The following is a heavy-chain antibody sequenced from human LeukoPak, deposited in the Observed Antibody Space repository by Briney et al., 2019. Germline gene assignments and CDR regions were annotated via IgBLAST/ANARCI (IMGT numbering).Heavy chain of an antibody. CDR2: ISSSGSTI. V-gene: IGHV3-48*03. J-gene: IGHJ4*02. CDR3: ARVSMSYYFDY. Sequence: GGSLRLSCAASGFTFSSYEMNWVRQAPGEGLEWVSYISSSGSTIYYADSVKGRFTISRDNAKNSLYLQMNSLRAEDTAVYYCARVSMSYYFDYWGQGTLVTVSS. CDR1: GFTFSSYE. D-gene: IGHD3-22*01.